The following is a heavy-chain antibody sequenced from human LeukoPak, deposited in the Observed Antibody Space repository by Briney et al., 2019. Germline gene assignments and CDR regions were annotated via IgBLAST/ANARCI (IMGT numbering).Heavy chain of an antibody. Sequence: PGGSLRLSCAASGFTFSSYWMSWVRQAPGKGLEWVANIKQDGSEKYYVDSVKGRFTISRDNAKNSLYLQMNSLRAEDTAVYYCARPPYYYDSSGYFYYFDYWGQGTLVAVSS. CDR1: GFTFSSYW. CDR2: IKQDGSEK. V-gene: IGHV3-7*03. D-gene: IGHD3-22*01. J-gene: IGHJ4*02. CDR3: ARPPYYYDSSGYFYYFDY.